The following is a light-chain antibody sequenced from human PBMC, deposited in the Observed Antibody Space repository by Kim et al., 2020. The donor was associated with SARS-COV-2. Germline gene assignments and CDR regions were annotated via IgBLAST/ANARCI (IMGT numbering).Light chain of an antibody. Sequence: EIVLTQSPATLSLSPGERATLSCRASQSVSRYLAWYQQKPGQAPSFLIYDASNRATGIPARFSGSGSGTDFTLTISSLEPEDFAVYYCQHRSNWPLTFGGGTKVDIK. J-gene: IGKJ4*01. CDR1: QSVSRY. CDR3: QHRSNWPLT. V-gene: IGKV3-11*01. CDR2: DAS.